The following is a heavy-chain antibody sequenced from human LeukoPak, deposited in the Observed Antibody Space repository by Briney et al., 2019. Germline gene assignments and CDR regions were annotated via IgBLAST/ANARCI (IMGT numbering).Heavy chain of an antibody. CDR1: GDSVSSNSAA. D-gene: IGHD3-10*01. V-gene: IGHV6-1*01. CDR3: ARGPPYGSGSYYYFLYFDY. Sequence: QTLSLTCAISGDSVSSNSAAWNWIRQSPSRGLEWLGRTYYRSRWYNDYAVSVKSRITVNPDTSKNQFSLKLSSVTAADTAVYYCARGPPYGSGSYYYFLYFDYWGQGTLVTVSS. J-gene: IGHJ4*02. CDR2: TYYRSRWYN.